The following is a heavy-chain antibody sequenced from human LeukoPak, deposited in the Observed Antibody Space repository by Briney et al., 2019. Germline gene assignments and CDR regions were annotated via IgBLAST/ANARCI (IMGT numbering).Heavy chain of an antibody. Sequence: GSSLRLSCAASGFILSNHWMTWVRQAPGKGPEWVANMNKDGSEKYYVDSVKGQFTISRDTAKNSLYLQMNNLRAEDTALYYCARNNDMDVWGQGTTVIVSS. D-gene: IGHD1/OR15-1a*01. CDR3: ARNNDMDV. V-gene: IGHV3-7*03. CDR2: MNKDGSEK. J-gene: IGHJ6*02. CDR1: GFILSNHW.